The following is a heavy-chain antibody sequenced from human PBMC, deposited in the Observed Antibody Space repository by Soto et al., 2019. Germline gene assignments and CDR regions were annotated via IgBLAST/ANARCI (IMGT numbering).Heavy chain of an antibody. CDR3: TQAAGYISTWFFDS. J-gene: IGHJ4*02. CDR1: GDSVSSNSAA. CDR2: TFYRSKWYS. D-gene: IGHD6-13*01. Sequence: PSQTLSLTCAISGDSVSSNSAASNWIRQSPSRGLEWLGRTFYRSKWYSDYAVSVKSRITINPDTSKNQFSLQLNSVTPEDTAVYYCTQAAGYISTWFFDSWAQGTLVTVSS. V-gene: IGHV6-1*01.